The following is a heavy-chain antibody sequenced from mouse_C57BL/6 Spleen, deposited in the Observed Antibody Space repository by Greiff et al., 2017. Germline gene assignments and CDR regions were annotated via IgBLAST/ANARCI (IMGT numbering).Heavy chain of an antibody. CDR3: ARVGYYDYDYAMDY. CDR1: GYSITSGYY. J-gene: IGHJ4*01. V-gene: IGHV3-6*01. Sequence: EVKLMESGPGLVKPSQSLSLTCSVTGYSITSGYYWNWIRQSPGNKLEWMGYISYDGSNNYNPSLKNRISITRDTSKNQFFLKLNSVTTEDTATYYCARVGYYDYDYAMDYWGQGTSVTVSS. D-gene: IGHD2-4*01. CDR2: ISYDGSN.